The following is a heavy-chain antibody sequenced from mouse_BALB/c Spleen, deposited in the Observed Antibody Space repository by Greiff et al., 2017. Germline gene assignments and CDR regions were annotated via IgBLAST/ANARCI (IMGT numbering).Heavy chain of an antibody. V-gene: IGHV1-14*01. CDR2: INPYNDGT. J-gene: IGHJ2*01. Sequence: VQLQQPGAELVMPGASVKMSCKASGYTFTSYVMHWVKQKPGQGLEWIGYINPYNDGTKYNEKFKGKATLTSDKSSSTAYMELSSLTSEDSAVYYCARDGSRWDYFDYWGQGTTLTVSS. D-gene: IGHD1-1*01. CDR3: ARDGSRWDYFDY. CDR1: GYTFTSYV.